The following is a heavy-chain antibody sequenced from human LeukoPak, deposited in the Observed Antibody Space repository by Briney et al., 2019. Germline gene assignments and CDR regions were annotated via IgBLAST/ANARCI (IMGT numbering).Heavy chain of an antibody. CDR2: IRYDGSKQ. D-gene: IGHD1-1*01. J-gene: IGHJ4*02. V-gene: IGHV3-30*02. Sequence: GGSLRLSCVASGFNFEDYAMNWVRQVPGKGLEWVAFIRYDGSKQYYAESVKGRCTISRDNSKNTLYLQMNNLRADNTAVYYCVKKGQADDDGKPDWGQGTLVTVSS. CDR3: VKKGQADDDGKPD. CDR1: GFNFEDYA.